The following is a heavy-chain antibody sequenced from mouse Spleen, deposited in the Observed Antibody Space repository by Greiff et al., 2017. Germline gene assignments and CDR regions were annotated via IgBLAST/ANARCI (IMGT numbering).Heavy chain of an antibody. J-gene: IGHJ4*01. CDR2: ISSGGSYT. V-gene: IGHV5-9-1*01. Sequence: EVKLVESGGGLVKPGGSLKLSCAASGFTFSSYAMSWVRQTPEKRLEWVATISSGGSYTYYPDSVKGRFTISRDNAKNTLYLQMSSLRSEDTAMYYCASHYGSRGGYAMDYWGQGTSVTVSS. CDR1: GFTFSSYA. CDR3: ASHYGSRGGYAMDY. D-gene: IGHD1-1*01.